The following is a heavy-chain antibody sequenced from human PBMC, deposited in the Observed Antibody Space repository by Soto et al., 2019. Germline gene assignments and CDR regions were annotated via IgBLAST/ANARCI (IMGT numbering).Heavy chain of an antibody. CDR1: GDTFNNYV. CDR2: ILPIFATA. V-gene: IGHV1-69*06. Sequence: QVQLVQSGAEVKKPGSSVKVSCKASGDTFNNYVVNWVRQAPGQGLEWLGGILPIFATANYAQKFQGRVTITADKSTSTAYMELTSPRSEDTAVYYCAGRCDSTTCLGHFDYWGQGTLVTVAS. J-gene: IGHJ4*02. D-gene: IGHD2-2*01. CDR3: AGRCDSTTCLGHFDY.